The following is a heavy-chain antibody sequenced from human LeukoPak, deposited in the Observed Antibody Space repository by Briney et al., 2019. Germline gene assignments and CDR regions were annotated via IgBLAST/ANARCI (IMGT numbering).Heavy chain of an antibody. V-gene: IGHV3-21*01. Sequence: GGSLRLSCAASGFTFSSYSMNWVRQAPGKGLEWVSSISSSSSYIYYADSVKGRFTISRENAKNSLYLQMNSLRAEDTAVYYCARGFYDSSAFDYWGQGTLVTVSS. CDR1: GFTFSSYS. J-gene: IGHJ4*02. CDR2: ISSSSSYI. D-gene: IGHD3-22*01. CDR3: ARGFYDSSAFDY.